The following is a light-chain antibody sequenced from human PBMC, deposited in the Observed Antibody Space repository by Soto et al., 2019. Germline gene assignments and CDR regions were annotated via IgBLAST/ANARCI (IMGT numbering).Light chain of an antibody. Sequence: DIQMTQSPSTLSASVGDRVTIACRASQNIGDWLAWYQQKPGKAPNLLIYKASTLESGVPARFSGSGPGTEFTLAISSLQPEDFATYYCQQYNDLSTFGGGTKVQI. CDR3: QQYNDLST. J-gene: IGKJ4*01. V-gene: IGKV1-5*03. CDR1: QNIGDW. CDR2: KAS.